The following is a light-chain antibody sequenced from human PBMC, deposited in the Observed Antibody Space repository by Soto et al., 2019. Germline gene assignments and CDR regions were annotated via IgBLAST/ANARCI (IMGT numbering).Light chain of an antibody. Sequence: QSALTQPASVSGSPGQSITISCSGTSSDFGGYNVVSWYQQHPGKAPKLIIYEGTKRPSGVSNRFSGSKSGNAASLTISGLQTEDEADYYSSSYADTSTFLVVFGGGTKVTV. CDR2: EGT. J-gene: IGLJ3*02. CDR1: SSDFGGYNV. V-gene: IGLV2-23*03. CDR3: SSYADTSTFLVV.